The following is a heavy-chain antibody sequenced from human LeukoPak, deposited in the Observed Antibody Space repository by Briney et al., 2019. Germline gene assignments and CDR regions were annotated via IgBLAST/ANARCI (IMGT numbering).Heavy chain of an antibody. D-gene: IGHD3-10*01. J-gene: IGHJ4*02. V-gene: IGHV3-74*01. CDR1: GW. CDR2: INHDGSRT. Sequence: GSLRLSCAASGWMHWVRQDPGKGLVWVSGINHDGSRTFYADSVKGRFTTSRDNAKNTVYLQMNSLRVEDTAVYYCVKEGFGSGEGYWGQGTLVTVSS. CDR3: VKEGFGSGEGY.